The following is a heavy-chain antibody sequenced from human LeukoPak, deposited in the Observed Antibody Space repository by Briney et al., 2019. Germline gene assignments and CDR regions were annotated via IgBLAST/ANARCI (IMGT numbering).Heavy chain of an antibody. J-gene: IGHJ4*02. CDR2: ISSSGITI. Sequence: GGSLRLSCAAFGFTFSSYAMNWVRQAPGKGLEWVSYISSSGITIYYADSVKGRFTISRDNAKNSLYLQMNSLRAEDTAVYYCAREMGGYPFDYWGQGTLVTVSS. CDR3: AREMGGYPFDY. V-gene: IGHV3-48*03. D-gene: IGHD5-12*01. CDR1: GFTFSSYA.